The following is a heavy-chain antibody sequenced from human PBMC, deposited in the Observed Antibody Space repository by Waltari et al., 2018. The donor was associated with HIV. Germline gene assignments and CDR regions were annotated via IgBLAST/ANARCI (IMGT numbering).Heavy chain of an antibody. D-gene: IGHD3-3*01. V-gene: IGHV3-33*01. CDR1: GFAFSTYG. Sequence: QAQLVESGGGVVQPGRSLRLSCDASGFAFSTYGMYWVCQAPGKGLEWVAVIWYDGSKKDYGDSVKGRFTISRDNSKNTVYLQMTSLRADDTGIYYCAGGRTAFGVVTGAPLGVDVWGQGTTVTVSS. CDR2: IWYDGSKK. CDR3: AGGRTAFGVVTGAPLGVDV. J-gene: IGHJ6*02.